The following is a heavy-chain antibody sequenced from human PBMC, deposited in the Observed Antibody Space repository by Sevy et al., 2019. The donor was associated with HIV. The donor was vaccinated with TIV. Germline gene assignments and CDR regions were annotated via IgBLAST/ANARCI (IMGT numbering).Heavy chain of an antibody. V-gene: IGHV3-48*02. D-gene: IGHD2-2*01. J-gene: IGHJ4*02. CDR1: GFTLRYYS. CDR2: SSSSSSTI. CDR3: ARGRIVVVPAAILY. Sequence: GSLRLSCSASGFTLRYYSMNLVRQAPRKGLEGVSYSSSSSSTIYYASSVKGRFTISRDNAKNSLYLQMNSLRDEDTAVYYCARGRIVVVPAAILYWGQGTLVTVSS.